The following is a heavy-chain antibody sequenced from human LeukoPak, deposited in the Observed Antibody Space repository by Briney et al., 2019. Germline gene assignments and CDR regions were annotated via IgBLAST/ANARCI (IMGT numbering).Heavy chain of an antibody. D-gene: IGHD1-14*01. Sequence: GGSLRLSCAASGFTFTGYPMHWVRQPPGKGLEWVAFIRYDGSNEYYADSVKGRFTISRDNSKNTLFLQMNSLRAEDTAVYYCAKVGPEYYYYMDVWGKGTTVTVSS. CDR1: GFTFTGYP. V-gene: IGHV3-30*02. CDR2: IRYDGSNE. CDR3: AKVGPEYYYYMDV. J-gene: IGHJ6*03.